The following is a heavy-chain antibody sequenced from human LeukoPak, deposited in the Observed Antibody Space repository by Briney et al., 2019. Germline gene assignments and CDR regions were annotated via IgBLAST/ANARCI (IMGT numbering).Heavy chain of an antibody. CDR3: ARAKGYYYDSSGDAFDI. D-gene: IGHD3-22*01. Sequence: ASVKVSCKASGYTFTGYYMHWVRQAPGQGLEWMGWINPNSGGTNYAQKFQGRVTMTRDTSISTAYMELSRLRSDDTAVYYCARAKGYYYDSSGDAFDIWGQGTMVTVSS. CDR2: INPNSGGT. V-gene: IGHV1-2*02. J-gene: IGHJ3*02. CDR1: GYTFTGYY.